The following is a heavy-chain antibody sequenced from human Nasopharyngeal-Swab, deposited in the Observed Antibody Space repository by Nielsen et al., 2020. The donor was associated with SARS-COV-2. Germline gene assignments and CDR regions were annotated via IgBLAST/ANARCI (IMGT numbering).Heavy chain of an antibody. D-gene: IGHD5-12*01. CDR3: AREVPYSGHDDAFDI. CDR1: GLGFSNYE. J-gene: IGHJ3*02. Sequence: GGSLRLSCAASGLGFSNYEMNWVRQAPGKGLAWISYISTTTATIYYADSVKGRFTISRDNAKNSLYLQMNSLRAEDTAVYYCAREVPYSGHDDAFDIWSQGTMVTVSA. CDR2: ISTTTATI. V-gene: IGHV3-48*03.